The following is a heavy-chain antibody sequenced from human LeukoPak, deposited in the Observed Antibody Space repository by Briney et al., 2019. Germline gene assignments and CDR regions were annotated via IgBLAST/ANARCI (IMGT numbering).Heavy chain of an antibody. V-gene: IGHV4-39*07. Sequence: SGTLSLTCTVSGGSISSSSNYWGWIRQPPGKGLEWIGSIHHSGSTYYNPSLKSRVTVSLDKSKNQFSLNLSSVSAADTAVYYCSREVVYTYGSDYWGQGTLVTVSS. CDR3: SREVVYTYGSDY. CDR2: IHHSGST. CDR1: GGSISSSSNY. J-gene: IGHJ4*02. D-gene: IGHD3-10*01.